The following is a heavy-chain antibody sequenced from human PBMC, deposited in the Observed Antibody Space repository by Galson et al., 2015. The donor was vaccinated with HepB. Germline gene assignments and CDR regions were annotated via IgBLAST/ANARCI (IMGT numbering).Heavy chain of an antibody. V-gene: IGHV3-66*01. CDR1: GFTVSRNY. CDR3: ARDRSGWYDGMDV. CDR2: IYSGGNT. D-gene: IGHD6-19*01. Sequence: SLRLSCAASGFTVSRNYMTGVRQAPGKGLEWVSVIYSGGNTYYADSVKDRFTISRDNSKNTLYLQMSGLRAEDTAVYYCARDRSGWYDGMDVWGQGTTVTVSS. J-gene: IGHJ6*02.